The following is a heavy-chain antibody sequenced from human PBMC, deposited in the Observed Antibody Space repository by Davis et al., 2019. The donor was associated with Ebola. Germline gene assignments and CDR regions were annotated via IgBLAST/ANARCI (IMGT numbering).Heavy chain of an antibody. D-gene: IGHD3-10*01. Sequence: PAGSLTLSCAASGFAFRDYWMHWIRETPEALLWVADTHPEGVTIRYADSVRCRFTISRNNDTSILYLQMNSLRPEDSAIYYCARSLYYNGQDLWGQGTRVTV. V-gene: IGHV3-74*01. CDR2: THPEGVTI. J-gene: IGHJ6*02. CDR1: GFAFRDYW. CDR3: ARSLYYNGQDL.